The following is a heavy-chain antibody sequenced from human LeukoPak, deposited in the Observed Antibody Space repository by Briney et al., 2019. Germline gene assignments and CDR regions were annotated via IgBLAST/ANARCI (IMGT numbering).Heavy chain of an antibody. CDR2: TTPSGGST. Sequence: PGGSLRLSCTASGFTFSIYAMSWVRQAPGKGLEWVSATTPSGGSTYYTDSVKGRFTISRDNSKNTLFLQMNSLRAEDTALYYCAKMLSLYFFDYWGQGTLVTVSS. D-gene: IGHD2/OR15-2a*01. J-gene: IGHJ4*02. CDR3: AKMLSLYFFDY. CDR1: GFTFSIYA. V-gene: IGHV3-23*01.